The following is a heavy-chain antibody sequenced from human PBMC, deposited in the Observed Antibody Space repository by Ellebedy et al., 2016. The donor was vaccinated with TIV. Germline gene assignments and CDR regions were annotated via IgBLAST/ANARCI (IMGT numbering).Heavy chain of an antibody. J-gene: IGHJ4*02. D-gene: IGHD2-2*01. CDR3: ARADCSSTSCYAAPDY. V-gene: IGHV3-11*06. Sequence: GGSLRLXXAASGFTFSDYYMSWIRQAPGKGLEWVSYISSSSSYTNYADSVKGRFTISRDNAKNSLYLQMNSLRAEDTAVYYCARADCSSTSCYAAPDYWGQGTLVTVSS. CDR2: ISSSSSYT. CDR1: GFTFSDYY.